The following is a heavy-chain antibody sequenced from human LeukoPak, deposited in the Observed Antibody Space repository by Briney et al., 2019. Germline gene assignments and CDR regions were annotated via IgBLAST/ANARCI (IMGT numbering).Heavy chain of an antibody. V-gene: IGHV1-46*01. J-gene: IGHJ5*02. CDR2: INPSGGST. CDR3: ARIKETIAAAGFDWFDP. D-gene: IGHD6-13*01. Sequence: ASVKVSCKASGYTFTSYYMHWVRQAPGQGLEWMGIINPSGGSTSYAQKFQGRVTMTRDTSTSTVYMELSSLRSEDTAVYYCARIKETIAAAGFDWFDPGGQGTLVTVSS. CDR1: GYTFTSYY.